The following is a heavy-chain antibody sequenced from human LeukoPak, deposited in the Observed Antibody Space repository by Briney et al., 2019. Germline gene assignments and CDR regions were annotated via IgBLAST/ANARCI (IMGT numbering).Heavy chain of an antibody. Sequence: PGASLRLSCAASGFTFSSYAMSWVRQAPGKGLEWVSAISGSGGSTYYADSVKGRFTISRDNSKNTLYLQMNSLRAEDTAVYYCAKGIRFSGRGGDYWGQGTLVTVSS. CDR3: AKGIRFSGRGGDY. CDR1: GFTFSSYA. V-gene: IGHV3-23*01. CDR2: ISGSGGST. J-gene: IGHJ4*02. D-gene: IGHD3-10*01.